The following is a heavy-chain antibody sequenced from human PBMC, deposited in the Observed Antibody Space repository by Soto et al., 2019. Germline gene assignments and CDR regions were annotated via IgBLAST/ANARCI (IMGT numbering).Heavy chain of an antibody. CDR1: GGSFSGYY. V-gene: IGHV4-34*01. CDR3: ARLTTSIAAHSGEDY. CDR2: INHSGST. Sequence: SETLSLTCAVYGGSFSGYYWSWIRQPPGKGLEWIGEINHSGSTNYNPSLKSRVTISVDTSKNQFSLKLSSVTAADTAVYYCARLTTSIAAHSGEDYWGQGTLVTVSS. J-gene: IGHJ4*02. D-gene: IGHD6-6*01.